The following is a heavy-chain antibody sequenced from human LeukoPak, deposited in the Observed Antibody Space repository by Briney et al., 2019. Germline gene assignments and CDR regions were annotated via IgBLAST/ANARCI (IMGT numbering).Heavy chain of an antibody. V-gene: IGHV1-46*01. D-gene: IGHD6-13*01. J-gene: IGHJ4*02. CDR3: ARGPRIAAAGGDYFDY. Sequence: GTSVKVSCTASGYAFTSYYMHWVRHAPGQGLGWMGIINPSGGSTSYAQKFQGRVTMTRDTSTSTVYMEMSCLRSENTVVYYCARGPRIAAAGGDYFDYWGQGTLVTVSS. CDR2: INPSGGST. CDR1: GYAFTSYY.